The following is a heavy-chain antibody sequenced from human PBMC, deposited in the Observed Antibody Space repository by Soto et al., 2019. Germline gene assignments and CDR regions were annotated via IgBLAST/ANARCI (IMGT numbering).Heavy chain of an antibody. CDR2: INSDGSST. D-gene: IGHD5-18*01. Sequence: GGSLRLSCAASGFTFSSYWMHWVRQAPGKGLVWVSRINSDGSSTSYADSVKGRFTISRDNAKNTLYLQMNSLRAEDTAVYYCARAQSSYGWWTYGMDVWGQGTTVTVSS. CDR3: ARAQSSYGWWTYGMDV. J-gene: IGHJ6*02. CDR1: GFTFSSYW. V-gene: IGHV3-74*01.